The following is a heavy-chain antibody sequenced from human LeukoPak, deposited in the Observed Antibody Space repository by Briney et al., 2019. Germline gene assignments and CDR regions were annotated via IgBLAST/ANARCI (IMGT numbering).Heavy chain of an antibody. Sequence: GGSLRLSCAASGFTFSSYGMHWVRQAPGKGLEWVAVISYDGSNKYYADSVKGRFTISRDNSKNTLYLQMNSLRAEDTAVYYCAKLNSRAFDIWGQGTMVTASS. J-gene: IGHJ3*02. CDR1: GFTFSSYG. CDR2: ISYDGSNK. D-gene: IGHD1-7*01. CDR3: AKLNSRAFDI. V-gene: IGHV3-30*18.